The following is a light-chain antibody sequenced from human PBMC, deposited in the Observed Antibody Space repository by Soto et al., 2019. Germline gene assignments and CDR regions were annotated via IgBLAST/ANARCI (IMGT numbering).Light chain of an antibody. CDR1: QSVSSY. CDR2: DAS. Sequence: EIVLTQSPGTLSLSPGESATLSYRASQSVSSYYLGWYQQKPGQPPRLLIYDASTRATGVPARFSASGSGTDFSLTISSLEPEDFAIYYCQQRSNWPPSITFGQGTRLEIK. CDR3: QQRSNWPPSIT. V-gene: IGKV3-11*01. J-gene: IGKJ5*01.